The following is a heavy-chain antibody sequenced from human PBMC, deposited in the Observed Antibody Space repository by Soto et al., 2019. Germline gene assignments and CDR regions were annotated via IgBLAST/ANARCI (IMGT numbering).Heavy chain of an antibody. V-gene: IGHV3-66*01. CDR1: GFTVSTKY. Sequence: EVQLVESGGGLVQPGGSLRLSCAASGFTVSTKYMSWDRQAPGKGLEWVSVIYSGGSTFYADSVRGRFTISRDNSKNTVNLQMNSLRAEDTAVYYCARDPWAADYWVQGTLVTVSS. J-gene: IGHJ4*02. CDR3: ARDPWAADY. D-gene: IGHD3-16*01. CDR2: IYSGGST.